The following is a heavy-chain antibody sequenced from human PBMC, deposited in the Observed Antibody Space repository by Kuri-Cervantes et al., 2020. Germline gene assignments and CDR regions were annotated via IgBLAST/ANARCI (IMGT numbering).Heavy chain of an antibody. J-gene: IGHJ3*02. Sequence: GGSLRLSCAASGFTISRHAMHWVRQVPDKGLEWVALITYDGENEYYADSVKGRFTISRDNAKNSLYLQMNSLRAEDTAVYYCARGRRGGTGVFDIWGQGTMVTVSS. V-gene: IGHV3-30*04. CDR3: ARGRRGGTGVFDI. CDR2: ITYDGENE. D-gene: IGHD1-1*01. CDR1: GFTISRHA.